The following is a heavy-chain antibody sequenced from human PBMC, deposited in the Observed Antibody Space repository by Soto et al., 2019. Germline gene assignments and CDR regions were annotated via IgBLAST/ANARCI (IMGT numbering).Heavy chain of an antibody. D-gene: IGHD5-12*01. V-gene: IGHV3-33*03. J-gene: IGHJ4*01. CDR3: GVDNIDLLDY. Sequence: PVGNLELSFAASGFSFSSSGMHWVRQAPGKGLEWVAVIWYDGNKKYHGDSVRGRFTISRDNSKNTLYLEMNSLRAEDTAVYYCGVDNIDLLDYGGYGTRVTVSS. CDR1: GFSFSSSG. CDR2: IWYDGNKK.